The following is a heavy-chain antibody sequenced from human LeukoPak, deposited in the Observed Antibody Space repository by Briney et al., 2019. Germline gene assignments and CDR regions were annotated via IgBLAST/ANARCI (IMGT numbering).Heavy chain of an antibody. D-gene: IGHD6-6*01. V-gene: IGHV1-2*02. Sequence: PGASVKVSCKASGYTFTGYYMHWVRQAPGQGLEWMGWINPNSGGTNYAQKFQGRVTMTRDTSISTAYMELSRLRSDDTAVYYCARDSSSSPTYYYYYMDVWGKGTTVTVSS. CDR1: GYTFTGYY. CDR3: ARDSSSSPTYYYYYMDV. CDR2: INPNSGGT. J-gene: IGHJ6*03.